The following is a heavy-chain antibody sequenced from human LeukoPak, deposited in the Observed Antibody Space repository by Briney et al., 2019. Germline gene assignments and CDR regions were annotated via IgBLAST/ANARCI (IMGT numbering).Heavy chain of an antibody. Sequence: SETLSLTCTVSGGSISSGDYYWSWIRHPPGKGLEWIGYIYYSGSTYYNPSLKSRVTISVDTSKNQFSLKLSSVTAADTAVYYCARGIYGSGSYYNGWGQGTLVTVSS. CDR2: IYYSGST. J-gene: IGHJ4*02. CDR1: GGSISSGDYY. D-gene: IGHD3-10*01. V-gene: IGHV4-30-4*01. CDR3: ARGIYGSGSYYNG.